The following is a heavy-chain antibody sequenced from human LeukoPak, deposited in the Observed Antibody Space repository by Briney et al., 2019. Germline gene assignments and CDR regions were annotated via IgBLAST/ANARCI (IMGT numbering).Heavy chain of an antibody. D-gene: IGHD6-19*01. CDR3: ARTSSGWYGRIDY. Sequence: SETLSLTCTVSGGSISSSSYYWGWIRQPPGKGLEWIGSIYYSGSTYYNPSLKSRVTISVDTSKNQFSLKLSSVTAAATAVYYCARTSSGWYGRIDYWGQGTLVTVSS. CDR2: IYYSGST. J-gene: IGHJ4*02. CDR1: GGSISSSSYY. V-gene: IGHV4-39*01.